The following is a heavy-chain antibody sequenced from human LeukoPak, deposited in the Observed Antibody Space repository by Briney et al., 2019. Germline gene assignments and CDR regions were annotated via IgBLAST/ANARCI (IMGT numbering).Heavy chain of an antibody. CDR2: IISRTDGGTI. CDR3: STKLGYNYRTDF. CDR1: GFTFGDYA. D-gene: IGHD5-18*01. J-gene: IGHJ4*02. Sequence: PGGSLRLSCTASGFTFGDYAMSWVRQAPGKGLEWVGQIISRTDGGTIDYAAPVQGRFTISRDDSKNTLYLEMSSLKTEDTAVYYCSTKLGYNYRTDFWGQGTLVTVSS. V-gene: IGHV3-15*01.